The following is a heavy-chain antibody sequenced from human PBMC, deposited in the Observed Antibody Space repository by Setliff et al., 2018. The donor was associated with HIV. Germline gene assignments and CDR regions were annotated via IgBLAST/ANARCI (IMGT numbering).Heavy chain of an antibody. D-gene: IGHD3-9*01. CDR2: ISGNNGNT. V-gene: IGHV1-18*01. J-gene: IGHJ5*02. CDR3: ATSGFYDILTGYFRYKWYDP. CDR1: GYTFTSYG. Sequence: ASVKVSCKASGYTFTSYGISWVRQAPGQGLEWMGWISGNNGNTNYTENFQGRVTVTTDTSTSTAYMEVRSLRSDDTAVYYCATSGFYDILTGYFRYKWYDPWGQGTLVTVS.